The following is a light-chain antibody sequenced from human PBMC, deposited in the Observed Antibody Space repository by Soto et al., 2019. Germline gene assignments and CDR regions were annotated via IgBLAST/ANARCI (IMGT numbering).Light chain of an antibody. Sequence: QSALTQPASVSGSPGQSITISCTGTDNDIGSYLYVSWFQQHPGKAPKVVIFEVNNRPAGISDRFSGSKSGNTASLTISGPHPEDEANYFCSSFTTIGTVIFGGGTKLTAL. CDR2: EVN. CDR3: SSFTTIGTVI. J-gene: IGLJ2*01. V-gene: IGLV2-14*01. CDR1: DNDIGSYLY.